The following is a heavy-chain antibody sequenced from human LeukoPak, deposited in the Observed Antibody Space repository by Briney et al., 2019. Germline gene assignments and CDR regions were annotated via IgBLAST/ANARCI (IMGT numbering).Heavy chain of an antibody. D-gene: IGHD5-18*01. V-gene: IGHV3-21*01. CDR3: ARDSLNTWIQLGEYYMDV. CDR1: GFTFSSYS. Sequence: PGGSLRLSCAASGFTFSSYSMNWVRQAPGKGLEWVSSISSSSSYIYYADSVKGRFTISRDNAKNSLYLQMNSLRAEDTAVYYCARDSLNTWIQLGEYYMDVWGKGTTVTVSS. J-gene: IGHJ6*03. CDR2: ISSSSSYI.